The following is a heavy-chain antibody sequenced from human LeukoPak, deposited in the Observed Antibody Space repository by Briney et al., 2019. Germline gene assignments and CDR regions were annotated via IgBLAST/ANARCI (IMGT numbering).Heavy chain of an antibody. V-gene: IGHV3-33*01. D-gene: IGHD1-26*01. CDR1: GFTFRNYG. J-gene: IGHJ4*02. CDR2: IWYDGSNK. CDR3: ATASGTYTSAY. Sequence: PGTSLRLSCAASGFTFRNYGMHWVRQAPGKGLEWVAVIWYDGSNKYYADSVKGRFTISRDNSKNTLYLQVDSLRAEDTAVYYCATASGTYTSAYWGQGTLVTVSS.